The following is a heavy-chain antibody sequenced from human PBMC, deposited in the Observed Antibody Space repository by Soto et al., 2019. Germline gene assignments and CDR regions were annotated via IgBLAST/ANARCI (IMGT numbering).Heavy chain of an antibody. CDR2: ISAYNGNT. V-gene: IGHV1-18*01. CDR1: GYTFTSYG. CDR3: ARPANRKPQGIAAAGTSLGGYYYYYYMDV. Sequence: ASVKVSCKASGYTFTSYGISWVRQAPGQGLEWMGWISAYNGNTNYAQKLQGRVTMTTDTSTRPAYMELRGLRSDDTAVYYCARPANRKPQGIAAAGTSLGGYYYYYYMDVWGKGTTVTVSS. J-gene: IGHJ6*03. D-gene: IGHD6-13*01.